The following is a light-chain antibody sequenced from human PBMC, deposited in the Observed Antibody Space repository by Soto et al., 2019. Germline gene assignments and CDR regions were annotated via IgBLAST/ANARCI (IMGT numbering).Light chain of an antibody. CDR2: GAS. CDR1: QSVSSSY. Sequence: EIVLTQSPDTLSLSPGERATLSCRASQSVSSSYLAWYQQKPGQAPRLLIYGASSRATGIPDRFSGSGSGTDFTLTISRLEPEDFAVYYCQQYGSSFFGQGTKLEIK. CDR3: QQYGSSF. J-gene: IGKJ2*01. V-gene: IGKV3-20*01.